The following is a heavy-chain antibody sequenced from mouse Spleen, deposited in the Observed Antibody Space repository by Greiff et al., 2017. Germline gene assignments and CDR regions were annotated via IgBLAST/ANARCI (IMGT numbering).Heavy chain of an antibody. J-gene: IGHJ3*01. D-gene: IGHD4-1*02. Sequence: VQRVESGPGLVQPSQSLSITCTVSGFSLTSYGVHWVRQSPGKGLEWLGVIWSGGSTDYNAAFISRLSISKDNSKSQVFFKMNSLQADDTAIYYCARRSPSTGGSWFAYWGQGTLVTVSA. V-gene: IGHV2-2*01. CDR1: GFSLTSYG. CDR3: ARRSPSTGGSWFAY. CDR2: IWSGGST.